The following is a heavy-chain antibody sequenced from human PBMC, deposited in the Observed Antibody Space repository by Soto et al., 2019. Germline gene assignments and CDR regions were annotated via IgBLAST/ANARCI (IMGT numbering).Heavy chain of an antibody. CDR1: GFTFDDYT. CDR3: AKEEARSTYYYYGMDV. CDR2: ISWDGGST. J-gene: IGHJ6*02. Sequence: HPGGSLRLSCAASGFTFDDYTMHWVRQAPGKGLEWVSLISWDGGSTYYADSVKGRFTISRDNGKNSLYLQMNSLRTEDTALYYCAKEEARSTYYYYGMDVWGQGTTVTVSS. D-gene: IGHD6-6*01. V-gene: IGHV3-43*01.